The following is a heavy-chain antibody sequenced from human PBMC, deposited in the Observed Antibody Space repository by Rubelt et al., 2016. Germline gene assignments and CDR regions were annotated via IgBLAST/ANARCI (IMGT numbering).Heavy chain of an antibody. D-gene: IGHD3-3*01. CDR3: ARHGSDFRYFDY. V-gene: IGHV4-4*02. Sequence: QVQLQESGPGLVKPSGTLSLTCAVSGGSISGSNWWSWVRQPPGKGLEWIGEINHSGSTNYNPSLKSRVTISVDTSKNQFSLKLSSVTAADTAVYYCARHGSDFRYFDYWGQGTLVTVSS. J-gene: IGHJ4*02. CDR2: INHSGST. CDR1: GGSISGSNW.